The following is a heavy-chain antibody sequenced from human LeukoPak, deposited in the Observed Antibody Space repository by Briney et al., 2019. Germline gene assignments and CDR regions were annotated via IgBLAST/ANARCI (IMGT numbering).Heavy chain of an antibody. CDR2: IDTAGRA. CDR3: ARDGGIIAAV. J-gene: IGHJ4*02. V-gene: IGHV3-13*01. D-gene: IGHD6-13*01. Sequence: GGSLRLSCAASGFTFSIYDMHWVRQVTGKGLEWVSGIDTAGRAYYPDSVKGRFTMSRENAKNSLYLQMNSLTAGDTAVYYCARDGGIIAAVWGQGTLVTVSS. CDR1: GFTFSIYD.